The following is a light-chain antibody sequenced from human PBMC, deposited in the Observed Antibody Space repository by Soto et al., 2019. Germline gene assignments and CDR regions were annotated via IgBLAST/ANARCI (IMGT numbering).Light chain of an antibody. V-gene: IGKV1-5*03. Sequence: DIQMTQSPSTLSASVGDRVTITCRASQSISSWLSWYQQKPGKAPKLLIYKASSLESGVPSRFSGSGSGTEFTLTSSGLQPDDFATYYCQQYNSYSGTFGQGTKVEIK. CDR3: QQYNSYSGT. CDR1: QSISSW. CDR2: KAS. J-gene: IGKJ1*01.